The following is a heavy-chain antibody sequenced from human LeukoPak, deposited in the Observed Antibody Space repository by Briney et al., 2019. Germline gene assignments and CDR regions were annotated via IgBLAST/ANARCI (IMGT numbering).Heavy chain of an antibody. CDR1: GFTLSNYA. J-gene: IGHJ6*04. CDR3: AGYCSGGSCFRVHYYYYYGLDV. D-gene: IGHD2-15*01. CDR2: ISSSVGST. Sequence: SPRLSCAVSGFTLSNYAISWVRQAPGKRRECVSGISSSVGSTDYADSVQGRSTISRDNSKNTLYLQMNSLRAEDTAVYYCAGYCSGGSCFRVHYYYYYGLDVWGKGTTVTVSS. V-gene: IGHV3-23*01.